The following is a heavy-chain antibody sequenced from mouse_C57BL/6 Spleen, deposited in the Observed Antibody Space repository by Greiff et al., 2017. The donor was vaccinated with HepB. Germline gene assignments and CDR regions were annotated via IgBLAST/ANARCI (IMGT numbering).Heavy chain of an antibody. V-gene: IGHV1-50*01. CDR3: ARRGGSSPRGFAY. Sequence: QVQLQQSGAELVKPGASVKLSCKASGYTFTSYWMQWVKQRPGQGLEWIGEIDPSDSYTNYNQKFKGKATLTVDTSSSTAYMQLSSLTSEDSAVYYCARRGGSSPRGFAYWGQGTLVTVSA. CDR1: GYTFTSYW. CDR2: IDPSDSYT. J-gene: IGHJ3*01. D-gene: IGHD1-1*01.